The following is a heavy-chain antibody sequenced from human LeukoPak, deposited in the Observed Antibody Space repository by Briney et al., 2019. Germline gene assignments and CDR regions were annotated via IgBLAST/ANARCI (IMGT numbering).Heavy chain of an antibody. V-gene: IGHV4-59*01. D-gene: IGHD2-2*01. CDR2: IYDSEST. CDR3: AGHCSSSSCYGLDY. CDR1: GGSISNYY. Sequence: PSETLSLTCPVSGGSISNYYWSWIRQPPGKGREWIGYIYDSESTNYNPSLKSRVTISVDTSKNQFSLKLSSVTAADTAVYYCAGHCSSSSCYGLDYWGQGTLVTVSS. J-gene: IGHJ4*02.